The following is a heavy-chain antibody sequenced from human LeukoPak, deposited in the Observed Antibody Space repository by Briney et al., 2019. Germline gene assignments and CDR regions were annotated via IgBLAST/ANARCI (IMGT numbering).Heavy chain of an antibody. J-gene: IGHJ5*02. V-gene: IGHV4-61*02. CDR2: IYTSGST. CDR3: AAGSYYGLNWFDP. CDR1: GGSISSGSYY. D-gene: IGHD3-10*01. Sequence: SETLSLTCTVSGGSISSGSYYWSWIRQPAGKALEWIGRIYTSGSTNYNPSLKTRVTISVDTSKNQFSLKLSSVTAADTAVYYCAAGSYYGLNWFDPWGQGTLVTVSS.